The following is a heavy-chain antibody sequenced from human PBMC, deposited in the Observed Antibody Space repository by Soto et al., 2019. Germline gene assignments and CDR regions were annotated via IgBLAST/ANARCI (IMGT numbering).Heavy chain of an antibody. CDR3: ASGCSNTKCRFAY. V-gene: IGHV3-33*03. Sequence: QVQLVESGGGVVQPGRSLRLSCVVSGFNFSNYGMHWVRQAPGKGLEWVAVIWLDGDKKYYSDFVKGRFTISRDNSKNTLYLQMNSLSADDTAVYYCASGCSNTKCRFAYWGQGTLVTVSS. D-gene: IGHD2-2*01. CDR2: IWLDGDKK. J-gene: IGHJ4*02. CDR1: GFNFSNYG.